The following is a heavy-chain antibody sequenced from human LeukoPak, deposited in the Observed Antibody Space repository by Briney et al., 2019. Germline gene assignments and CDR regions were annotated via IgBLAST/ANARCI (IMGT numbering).Heavy chain of an antibody. D-gene: IGHD6-19*01. V-gene: IGHV4-34*01. CDR1: GGSFSGYY. J-gene: IGHJ4*02. Sequence: SETLSLTCAVYGGSFSGYYWSWIRQPPGKGLEWIGEINHSGSTNYNPSLKSRVTISVDTSKNQFSLKLSSVTAADTAVYYCARGPSYGAVAGTVDYWGQGTLVTVSS. CDR3: ARGPSYGAVAGTVDY. CDR2: INHSGST.